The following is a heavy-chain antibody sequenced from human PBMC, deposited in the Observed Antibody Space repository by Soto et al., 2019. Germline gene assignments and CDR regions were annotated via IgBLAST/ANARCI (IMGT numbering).Heavy chain of an antibody. CDR1: GFTFSNPW. CDR3: TTDSLVGMDV. Sequence: GGSLRLSCAASGFTFSNPWMSWVRQAPGKGLEWVGHIKRKTDGGTTDYAAPVKGRFTISRDDSKNTLYLQMNSLKTEDTAVYYCTTDSLVGMDVWGQGTTVTVYS. J-gene: IGHJ6*02. D-gene: IGHD3-9*01. CDR2: IKRKTDGGTT. V-gene: IGHV3-15*01.